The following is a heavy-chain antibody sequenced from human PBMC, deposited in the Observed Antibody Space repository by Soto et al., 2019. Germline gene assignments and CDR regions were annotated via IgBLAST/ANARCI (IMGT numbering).Heavy chain of an antibody. V-gene: IGHV3-21*01. CDR2: ISSSSSDYT. CDR1: GFSFSDYT. D-gene: IGHD4-17*01. J-gene: IGHJ4*02. Sequence: NPGGSLRLSCAASGFSFSDYTMNWVRQAPGEGLEWVSAISSSSSDYTFYADSVRGRFTISRDNAKKSLYLQMNGLGAEDTAVYYCSRFDYGDYYFAYWGQGTLVTVSS. CDR3: SRFDYGDYYFAY.